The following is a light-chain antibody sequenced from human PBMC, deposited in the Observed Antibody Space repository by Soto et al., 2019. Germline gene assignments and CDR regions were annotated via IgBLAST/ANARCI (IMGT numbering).Light chain of an antibody. V-gene: IGLV1-40*01. CDR3: QAHDSSLSGWV. J-gene: IGLJ3*02. Sequence: QYVLTQPPSVSGAPGQRVTISCTGSSSNIGAGYDVHWYQQLPGTAPKLLIYGNSNRPSGVPDRFSGSKSGTSASLAITGLQAEDEADYYCQAHDSSLSGWVFGGGTQLTVL. CDR2: GNS. CDR1: SSNIGAGYD.